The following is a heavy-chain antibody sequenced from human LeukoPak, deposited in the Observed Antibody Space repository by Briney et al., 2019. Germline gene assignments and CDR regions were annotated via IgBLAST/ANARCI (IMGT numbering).Heavy chain of an antibody. D-gene: IGHD6-13*01. CDR1: RFTFSSYA. CDR3: ARDGRGAAGTDY. J-gene: IGHJ4*02. Sequence: GGSLRLSCAASRFTFSSYAMSWVRQAPGKGLEWVSSISSSSSYIYYADSVKGRFTISRDNAKNSLYLQMNSLRAEDTAVYYCARDGRGAAGTDYWGQGTLVTVSS. V-gene: IGHV3-21*01. CDR2: ISSSSSYI.